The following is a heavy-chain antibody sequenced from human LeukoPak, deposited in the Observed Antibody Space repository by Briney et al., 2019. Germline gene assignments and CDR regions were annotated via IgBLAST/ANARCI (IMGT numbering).Heavy chain of an antibody. V-gene: IGHV3-23*01. D-gene: IGHD1-26*01. CDR3: TTWVGAHFDF. J-gene: IGHJ4*02. Sequence: PGGSLRLSCAASGFTFSNYAMHWVRQAPGKGLEWVSTIDGPTFRTHYADSVMGRFTIFRDNSKDTLYLQMNSLRAEDAAVYFCTTWVGAHFDFWGQRTLVTVSS. CDR1: GFTFSNYA. CDR2: IDGPTFRT.